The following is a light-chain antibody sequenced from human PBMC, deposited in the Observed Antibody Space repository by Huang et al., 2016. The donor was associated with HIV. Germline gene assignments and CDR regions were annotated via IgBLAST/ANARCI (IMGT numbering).Light chain of an antibody. CDR2: GAS. Sequence: IVLTQSPDTLSLSPGERATLSCRASQTVTNNYLAWYQQRPGQAPRLLIYGASTRATGNPDRFSGSGSGTDFTLTISRLEPKDFVVYYCQQFGSSPPYSFGQGTKLEIK. CDR1: QTVTNNY. CDR3: QQFGSSPPYS. J-gene: IGKJ2*03. V-gene: IGKV3-20*01.